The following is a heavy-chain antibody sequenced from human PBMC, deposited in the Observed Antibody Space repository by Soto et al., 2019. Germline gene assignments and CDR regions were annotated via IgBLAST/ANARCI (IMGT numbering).Heavy chain of an antibody. CDR3: ARRLYYDSSGFEGGGMDV. Sequence: QLQLQESGPGLVKPSETLSLTCTVSGGSISSSSYYWGWIRQPPGKGLEWIGSIYYSGSTYYNPSXKSRVPISVATXXXQXXLKLSSVTAADTAVYYCARRLYYDSSGFEGGGMDVWGQGTTVTVSS. CDR1: GGSISSSSYY. D-gene: IGHD3-22*01. J-gene: IGHJ6*02. CDR2: IYYSGST. V-gene: IGHV4-39*01.